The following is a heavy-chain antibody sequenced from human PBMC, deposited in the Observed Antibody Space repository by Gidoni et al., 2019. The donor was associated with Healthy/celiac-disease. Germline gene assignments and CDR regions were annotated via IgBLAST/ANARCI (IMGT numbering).Heavy chain of an antibody. D-gene: IGHD2-2*01. CDR2: IFHTGNI. CDR1: GGSINSGSIS. CDR3: ARGRTLDV. Sequence: QLQLRESGSGLVKPSQTLSLKCTVSGGSINSGSISWNWVRQPPGGGLEWLGHIFHTGNIGYNPSVKSRLSMSVDVSRNQFSLNLNSVTAADTAVYFCARGRTLDVWGRGTTVLVSS. J-gene: IGHJ6*04. V-gene: IGHV4-30-2*01.